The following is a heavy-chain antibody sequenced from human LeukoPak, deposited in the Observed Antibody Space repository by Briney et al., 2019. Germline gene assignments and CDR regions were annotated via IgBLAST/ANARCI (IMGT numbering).Heavy chain of an antibody. CDR3: ARGLGHYDFWSGYYGPSNYYYGMDV. V-gene: IGHV4-61*08. CDR2: IYYSGST. Sequence: PSQTLSLTCAVSGGSISSGGYSWSWIRQPPGKGLEWIGYIYYSGSTNYNPSLKSRVTISVDTSKNQFSLKLSSVTAADTAVYYCARGLGHYDFWSGYYGPSNYYYGMDVWGQGTTVTVSS. CDR1: GGSISSGGYS. J-gene: IGHJ6*02. D-gene: IGHD3-3*01.